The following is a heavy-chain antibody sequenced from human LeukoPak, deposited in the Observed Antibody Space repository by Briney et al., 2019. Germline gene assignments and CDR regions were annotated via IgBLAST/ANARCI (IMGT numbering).Heavy chain of an antibody. V-gene: IGHV1-18*01. CDR3: ARPYRIAAAGPYYYYGMDV. CDR1: GYTFTSYG. Sequence: GASVKVSCKASGYTFTSYGISWVRQAPGQGLEWMGWISAYNDNTNYAQKLQGRVTMTTDTSTSTAYMELRSLRSDDTAVYYCARPYRIAAAGPYYYYGMDVWGQGTTVTVSS. D-gene: IGHD6-13*01. J-gene: IGHJ6*02. CDR2: ISAYNDNT.